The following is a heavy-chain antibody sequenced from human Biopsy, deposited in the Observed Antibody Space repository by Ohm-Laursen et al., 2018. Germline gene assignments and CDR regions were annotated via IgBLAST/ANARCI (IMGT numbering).Heavy chain of an antibody. CDR3: AKAGRGYIDY. J-gene: IGHJ4*02. V-gene: IGHV3-21*01. CDR1: GFTLSGYT. CDR2: ITSGSSFI. Sequence: SLRLSCSAPGFTLSGYTMNWVRQAPGKGLEWVSSITSGSSFINYADSVKGRFTISRDNSKNTLFLQMNSLRAEDTAVYYCAKAGRGYIDYWGQGTLVIVSS. D-gene: IGHD5-18*01.